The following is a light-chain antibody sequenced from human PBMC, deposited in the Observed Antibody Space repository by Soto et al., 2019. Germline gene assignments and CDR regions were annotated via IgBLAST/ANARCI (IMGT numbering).Light chain of an antibody. Sequence: DILMTQSPSTLSGSVGDRVTITCRASQTISSWFAWYQQKPGKAPKLLIYKASTLKSGVPSRFSGSGSGTEITLTISSLQPDDFATYYCQHYNSYSEAFGQGTKVELK. CDR1: QTISSW. V-gene: IGKV1-5*03. CDR2: KAS. J-gene: IGKJ1*01. CDR3: QHYNSYSEA.